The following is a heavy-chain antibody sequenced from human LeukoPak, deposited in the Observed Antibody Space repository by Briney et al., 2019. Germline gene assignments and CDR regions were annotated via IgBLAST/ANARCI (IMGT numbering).Heavy chain of an antibody. D-gene: IGHD6-13*01. CDR3: AREEIGYSSSWYSLDYYGMDV. CDR2: ISSSSSYI. CDR1: GFIFSSYS. J-gene: IGHJ6*02. Sequence: GGSLRLSCVGSGFIFSSYSMNWVRQAPGKGLEWVSSISSSSSYIYYADSVKGRFTISRDNAKNSLYLQMNSLRAEDTAVYYCAREEIGYSSSWYSLDYYGMDVWGQGTTVTVSS. V-gene: IGHV3-21*01.